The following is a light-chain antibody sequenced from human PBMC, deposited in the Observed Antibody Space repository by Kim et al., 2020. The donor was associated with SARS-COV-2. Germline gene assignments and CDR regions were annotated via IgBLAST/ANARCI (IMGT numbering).Light chain of an antibody. CDR1: QSVNSDY. CDR3: QLYGSSPLMYT. Sequence: PGESATLSCRASQSVNSDYLAWYQQIPGQPPRLLIFGASSRATGIPDRFSGSGSGTYFTLAISRLEPEDFAVYYCQLYGSSPLMYTFGQGTKLEI. V-gene: IGKV3-20*01. J-gene: IGKJ2*01. CDR2: GAS.